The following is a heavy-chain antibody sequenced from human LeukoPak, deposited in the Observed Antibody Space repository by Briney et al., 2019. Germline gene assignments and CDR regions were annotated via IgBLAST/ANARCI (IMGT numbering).Heavy chain of an antibody. V-gene: IGHV3-9*01. D-gene: IGHD1-14*01. CDR2: ISWNSASI. Sequence: GGSLRLSCAGSGFTFGDYAIHWVRLVPGKGLEWVLGISWNSASIGYADSVKGRFTISRDNAKNSVYLQMHSLRAEGTALYYCVKDRTSSWYKGYAFDIWGQGTMVSVSS. CDR3: VKDRTSSWYKGYAFDI. J-gene: IGHJ3*02. CDR1: GFTFGDYA.